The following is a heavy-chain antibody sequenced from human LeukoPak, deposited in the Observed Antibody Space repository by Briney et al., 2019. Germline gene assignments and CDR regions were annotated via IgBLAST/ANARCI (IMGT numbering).Heavy chain of an antibody. D-gene: IGHD4-23*01. V-gene: IGHV4-59*08. J-gene: IGHJ4*02. CDR3: ARGGNWNFFDY. Sequence: PSETLSLTCTVSGGSISSYYWSWIGQPPGKGLEWIGYIYYTGSTNYNPSLKSRVTISVDTSKNQFSLKLTSVTAADTAVYSCARGGNWNFFDYWGQGTLVTVSS. CDR2: IYYTGST. CDR1: GGSISSYY.